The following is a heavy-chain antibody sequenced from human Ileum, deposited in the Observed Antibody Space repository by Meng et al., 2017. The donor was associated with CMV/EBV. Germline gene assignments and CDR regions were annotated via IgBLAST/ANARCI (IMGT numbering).Heavy chain of an antibody. CDR1: GVSLTINLES. CDR3: ARSLYYSSYYFDY. J-gene: IGHJ4*02. D-gene: IGHD3-10*01. CDR2: IHGGGGK. V-gene: IGHV2-5*02. Sequence: QITLKESAPKLATPTQLLPLPCTFSGVSLTINLESVGWIRQPPGKALEWLALIHGGGGKQYSPSLQSRLTATRDTSKNQVVLTMTNVDPVDTATYFCARSLYYSSYYFDYWGQGTLVTVSS.